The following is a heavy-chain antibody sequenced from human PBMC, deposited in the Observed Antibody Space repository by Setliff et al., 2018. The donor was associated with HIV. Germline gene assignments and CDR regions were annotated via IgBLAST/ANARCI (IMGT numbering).Heavy chain of an antibody. CDR3: AREAPRYASGAFDF. CDR2: INGYSSQT. J-gene: IGHJ3*01. D-gene: IGHD3-10*01. CDR1: GYSFNNFG. V-gene: IGHV1-18*01. Sequence: ASVKVSCKSSGYSFNNFGVSWVRQAPGQGLEWLGYINGYSSQTHFSPRLQGRLTLTTDTSTDTVYLELRSLISDDTAIYYCAREAPRYASGAFDFWGQGTMVTV.